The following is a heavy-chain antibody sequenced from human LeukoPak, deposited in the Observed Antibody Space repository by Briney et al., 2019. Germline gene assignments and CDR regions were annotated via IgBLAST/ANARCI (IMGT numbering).Heavy chain of an antibody. V-gene: IGHV3-53*01. CDR1: GFTVSSNY. CDR3: ARDSGGINNY. Sequence: GGSLRLSGAASGFTVSSNYMSWVRQAPGKGLEWVSVIYSGGSTYYADSVKGRFTISRDNSKNTLFLQMNSLRAEDTAVYFCARDSGGINNYWGQGTLVTVSS. J-gene: IGHJ4*02. D-gene: IGHD1-14*01. CDR2: IYSGGST.